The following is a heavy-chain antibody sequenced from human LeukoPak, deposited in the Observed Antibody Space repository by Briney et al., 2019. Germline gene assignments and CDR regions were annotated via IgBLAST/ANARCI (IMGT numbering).Heavy chain of an antibody. CDR3: ARDPGYYDSSGYS. Sequence: PSQTLSLTCTVSGGSISSGGYYWSWIRQPPGKGLEWIGYIYHSGSTYYNPSLKSRVTISVDRSKNQFSLKLSSVTAADTAVYYCARDPGYYDSSGYSWGQGTLVTVSS. CDR1: GGSISSGGYY. J-gene: IGHJ4*02. V-gene: IGHV4-30-2*01. CDR2: IYHSGST. D-gene: IGHD3-22*01.